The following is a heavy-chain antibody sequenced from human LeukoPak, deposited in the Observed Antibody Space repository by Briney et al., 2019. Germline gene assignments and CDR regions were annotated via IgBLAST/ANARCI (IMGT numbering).Heavy chain of an antibody. D-gene: IGHD3-9*01. CDR1: GCTLTELS. CDR2: FDPEDGET. Sequence: ASVKVSCKVSGCTLTELSMHWVRQAPGKGLEWMGGFDPEDGETIYAQKFQGRVTITADESTSTAYMELSSLRSEDTAVYYCARGATHLRYFDWLFGYWGQGTLVTVSS. CDR3: ARGATHLRYFDWLFGY. V-gene: IGHV1-24*01. J-gene: IGHJ4*02.